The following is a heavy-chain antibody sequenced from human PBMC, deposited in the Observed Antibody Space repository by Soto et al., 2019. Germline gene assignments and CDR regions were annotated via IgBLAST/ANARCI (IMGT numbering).Heavy chain of an antibody. V-gene: IGHV4-59*01. D-gene: IGHD1-7*01. CDR3: ARDRGNYWFDP. CDR2: IYYSGST. Sequence: SETLSLTCTVSGGSISSYYWSWIRQPPGKGLEWIGYIYYSGSTNYNPSLKSRVTISVDTSKNQFSLKLSSVTAADTAVYYCARDRGNYWFDPWGQGTLVTVSS. CDR1: GGSISSYY. J-gene: IGHJ5*02.